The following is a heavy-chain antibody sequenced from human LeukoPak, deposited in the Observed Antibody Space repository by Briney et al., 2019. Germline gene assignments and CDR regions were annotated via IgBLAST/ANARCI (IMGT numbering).Heavy chain of an antibody. CDR1: GFTFSSYA. CDR3: AKIPPHLGGRQIDY. V-gene: IGHV3-23*01. CDR2: ISGSGGST. D-gene: IGHD2-15*01. J-gene: IGHJ4*02. Sequence: GGSLRLSCAASGFTFSSYAMSWVRQAPGKGLEWVSAISGSGGSTYCADSVKGRFTISRDNSRNTLYLQMNSLRAEDTAVYYCAKIPPHLGGRQIDYWGQGTLVTVSS.